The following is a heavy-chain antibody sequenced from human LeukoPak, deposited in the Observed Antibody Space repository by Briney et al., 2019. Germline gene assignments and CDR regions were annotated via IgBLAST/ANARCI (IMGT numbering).Heavy chain of an antibody. J-gene: IGHJ3*02. CDR2: INSDGSST. CDR1: GFTFSSYW. V-gene: IGHV3-74*01. D-gene: IGHD3-22*01. CDR3: ARSVRAFDYYDSLWAFHI. Sequence: PGGSLRLSCAASGFTFSSYWMHWVGQAPGKGLVWVSRINSDGSSTSYADSVKGRFTISRDNAKNTLYLQMNSLRAEDTAVYYCARSVRAFDYYDSLWAFHIWGQGTMVTVSS.